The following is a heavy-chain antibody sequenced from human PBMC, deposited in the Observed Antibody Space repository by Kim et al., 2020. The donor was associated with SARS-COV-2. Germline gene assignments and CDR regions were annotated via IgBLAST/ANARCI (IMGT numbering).Heavy chain of an antibody. Sequence: ASVKVSCKASGYTFSNYAMHWVRQAPGQRLEWMGWINAGSSNTEYSQKFQGRLIITRDTSASTAYMELSSLRSEDTAVYYCARGGAVLRFLEWLSSYFDY. J-gene: IGHJ4*01. V-gene: IGHV1-3*01. CDR3: ARGGAVLRFLEWLSSYFDY. CDR1: GYTFSNYA. CDR2: INAGSSNT. D-gene: IGHD3-3*01.